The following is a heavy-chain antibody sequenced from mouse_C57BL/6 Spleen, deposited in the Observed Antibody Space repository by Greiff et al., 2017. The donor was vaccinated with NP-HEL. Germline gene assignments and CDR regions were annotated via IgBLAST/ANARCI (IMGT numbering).Heavy chain of an antibody. Sequence: EVKVEESGPGLVKPSQSLSLTCSVTGYSITSGYYWNWIRQFPGNKLEWMGYISYDGSNNYNPSLQNRISITRDTTKNQLFLKLNSVTTEDTATDYCARGHYGSTWFAYWGQGTLVTVSA. CDR3: ARGHYGSTWFAY. CDR2: ISYDGSN. CDR1: GYSITSGYY. D-gene: IGHD1-1*01. V-gene: IGHV3-6*01. J-gene: IGHJ3*01.